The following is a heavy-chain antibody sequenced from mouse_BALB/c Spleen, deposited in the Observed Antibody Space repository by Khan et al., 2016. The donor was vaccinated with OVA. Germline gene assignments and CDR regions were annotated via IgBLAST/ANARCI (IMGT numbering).Heavy chain of an antibody. Sequence: QVPLKAFGPGLVAPSQSLYITCTVSGFSLTSYGVHWVRQPPGKGLEWLGVIWAGGSTNYNSALMSRLSLSKDNYKSQVYVQMNSLQTDDTAMYYCARLEGIWGQGTTLTVSS. CDR2: IWAGGST. J-gene: IGHJ2*01. CDR1: GFSLTSYG. V-gene: IGHV2-9*02. CDR3: ARLEGI.